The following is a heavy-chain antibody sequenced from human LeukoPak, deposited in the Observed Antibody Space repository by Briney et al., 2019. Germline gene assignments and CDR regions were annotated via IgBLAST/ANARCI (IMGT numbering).Heavy chain of an antibody. CDR3: ASKGNWNYGAERGLHDYYYHYMDV. V-gene: IGHV1-69*06. D-gene: IGHD1-7*01. CDR1: GGTFSSYA. Sequence: GASVKVSCKASGGTFSSYAISWVRQATGQGLEWTGGIIPIFGTANYAQKFQGRVTITADKSTSTAFMELSSMRSDDTAVYYCASKGNWNYGAERGLHDYYYHYMDVWGKGTTVTVSS. CDR2: IIPIFGTA. J-gene: IGHJ6*03.